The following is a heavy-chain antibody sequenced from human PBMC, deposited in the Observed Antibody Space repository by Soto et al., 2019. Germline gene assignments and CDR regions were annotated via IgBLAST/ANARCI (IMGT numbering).Heavy chain of an antibody. CDR1: GFSLSTSGVG. D-gene: IGHD2-2*01. CDR2: IYWDDDK. CDR3: AHRRFKGHCSSTSCFHDACGI. V-gene: IGHV2-5*02. J-gene: IGHJ3*02. Sequence: QITLKESGPTLVKPTQTLTLTCTFSGFSLSTSGVGVGWIRQPPGKALEWLALIYWDDDKRYSPSLKSRLTITKATSKTQVHLTMTDMDPGDTATDYCAHRRFKGHCSSTSCFHDACGIWGQGTMVTVSS.